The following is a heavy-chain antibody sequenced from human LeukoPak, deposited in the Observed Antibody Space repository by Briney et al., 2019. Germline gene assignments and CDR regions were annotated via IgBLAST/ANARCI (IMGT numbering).Heavy chain of an antibody. CDR3: ARTVTYYYDRSDYTYYFDY. D-gene: IGHD3-22*01. J-gene: IGHJ4*02. Sequence: GSLRLSCAASGFTFSIYAMSWIRQPPGKGLEWIGEINHSGITNYNPSLKSRVTISVDTSKNQFSLKLSSVTAADTAVYYCARTVTYYYDRSDYTYYFDYWGQGTLVPVSS. CDR1: GFTFSIYA. V-gene: IGHV4-34*01. CDR2: INHSGIT.